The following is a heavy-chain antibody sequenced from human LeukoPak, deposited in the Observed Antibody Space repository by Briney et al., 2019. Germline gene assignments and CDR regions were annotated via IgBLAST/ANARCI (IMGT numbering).Heavy chain of an antibody. CDR3: ARDLGGLKSYYYMDV. Sequence: SQTLSLTCTVSGGSISSGTYYWSWIRQPPGKGLEWIGYISHSGSTYYNPSLKSRVTISVDTSKNQFSLKLSSVTAADTAVYYCARDLGGLKSYYYMDVWGKGTTVTVSS. CDR2: ISHSGST. J-gene: IGHJ6*03. D-gene: IGHD3-16*01. V-gene: IGHV4-30-2*01. CDR1: GGSISSGTYY.